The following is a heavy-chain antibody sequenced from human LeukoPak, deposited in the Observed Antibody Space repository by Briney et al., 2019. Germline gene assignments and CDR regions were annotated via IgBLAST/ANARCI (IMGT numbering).Heavy chain of an antibody. CDR2: INPNSGGT. CDR1: GYTFTGYY. Sequence: ASVKVSCKDSGYTFTGYYMHWVRQAPGQGLEWMGRINPNSGGTNYAQKFQGRVTMTRDTSISTAYMELSRLRSDDTAVYYCARATMVRGVIIRSWFDPWGQGTLVTVSS. CDR3: ARATMVRGVIIRSWFDP. V-gene: IGHV1-2*06. D-gene: IGHD3-10*01. J-gene: IGHJ5*02.